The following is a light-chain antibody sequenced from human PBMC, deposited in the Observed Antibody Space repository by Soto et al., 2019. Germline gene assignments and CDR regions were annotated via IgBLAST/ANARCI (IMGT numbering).Light chain of an antibody. J-gene: IGKJ2*01. V-gene: IGKV3-20*01. Sequence: EMVLTQSPGTLSFSPGKRATLSCRASQRVTSVHLAWYQQRPGQAPRLLIYGASNRATGVTERVTDSASGTDFNLTISRLGPEDSGTYYCQYYGASPLHTFGRGTKLEIE. CDR1: QRVTSVH. CDR2: GAS. CDR3: QYYGASPLHT.